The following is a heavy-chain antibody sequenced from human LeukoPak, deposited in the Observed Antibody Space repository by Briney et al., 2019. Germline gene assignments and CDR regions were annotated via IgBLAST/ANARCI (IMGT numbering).Heavy chain of an antibody. CDR1: GFTFSNFG. CDR2: ISSSSSYI. Sequence: PGSSLRLSCAASGFTFSNFGMTWVRQAPGKGLEWVTYISSSSSYIYYADSVKGRYTISRDNAKNSLYLQMNSLRAEDTAVYYCARLTTVTTRSGGYYYYYGMDVWGQGTTVTVSS. CDR3: ARLTTVTTRSGGYYYYYGMDV. J-gene: IGHJ6*02. D-gene: IGHD4-17*01. V-gene: IGHV3-21*01.